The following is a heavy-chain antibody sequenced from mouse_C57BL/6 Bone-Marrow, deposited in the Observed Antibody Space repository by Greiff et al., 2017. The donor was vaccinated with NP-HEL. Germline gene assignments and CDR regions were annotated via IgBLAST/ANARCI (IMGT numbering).Heavy chain of an antibody. D-gene: IGHD1-1*01. V-gene: IGHV1-5*01. J-gene: IGHJ2*01. Sequence: VQLQQSGTVLARPGASVKMSCKTSGYTFTSYWMHWVKQRPGQGLEWIGAIYPGNSDTSYNQKFKGKAKLTAVTSASTAYMELSSLTNEDSAVYYCTRFLPHGRYYFDYWGQGTTLTVSS. CDR3: TRFLPHGRYYFDY. CDR1: GYTFTSYW. CDR2: IYPGNSDT.